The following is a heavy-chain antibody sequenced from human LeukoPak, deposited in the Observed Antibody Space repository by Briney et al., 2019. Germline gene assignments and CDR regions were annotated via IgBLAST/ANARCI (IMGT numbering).Heavy chain of an antibody. CDR3: ARRGGSADAFDI. V-gene: IGHV4-30-2*01. CDR2: IYHSGST. J-gene: IGHJ3*02. CDR1: GGSISSGGYS. Sequence: TLSLTCAVSGGSISSGGYSWSWIRQPPGKGLEWIGYIYHSGSTYYNPSLKSRVTISVDRSKNQFSLRLSSVTAADTAVYYCARRGGSADAFDIWGQGTMVTVSS. D-gene: IGHD3-10*01.